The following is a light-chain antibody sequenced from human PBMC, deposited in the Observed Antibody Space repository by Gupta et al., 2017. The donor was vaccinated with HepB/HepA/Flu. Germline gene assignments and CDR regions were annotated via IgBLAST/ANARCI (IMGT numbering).Light chain of an antibody. Sequence: DVVLTQSLLSRPVTLGQPASISCRSSQSLVYSDGNTYLNWFQQRPGQSQRRLIYQGSDRDSGVPDRFSHSGSLTDFTLIIIMVEAEDVGLYYFIQCSPWPRTFGQGTKLEIK. J-gene: IGKJ2*02. V-gene: IGKV2-30*01. CDR3: IQCSPWPRT. CDR1: QSLVYSDGNTY. CDR2: QGS.